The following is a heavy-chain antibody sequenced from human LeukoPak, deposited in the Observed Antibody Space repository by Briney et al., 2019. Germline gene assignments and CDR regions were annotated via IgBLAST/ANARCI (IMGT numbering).Heavy chain of an antibody. Sequence: GGSLRLSCAASGFTFSSYAMSWVRQAPGKGLEWVSAISGSGGSTYYADSVKGRFTISRDNSKNTLYLQMNSLRAEDTAVYYCARRRVGANNWYDPWGQRTLVTVSS. V-gene: IGHV3-23*01. D-gene: IGHD1-26*01. CDR3: ARRRVGANNWYDP. CDR1: GFTFSSYA. CDR2: ISGSGGST. J-gene: IGHJ5*02.